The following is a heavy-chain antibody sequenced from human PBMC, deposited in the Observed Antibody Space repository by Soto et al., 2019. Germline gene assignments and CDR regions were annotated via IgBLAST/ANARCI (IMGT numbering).Heavy chain of an antibody. Sequence: GGSLRLSCAASGFSFSTYGMHWVRQAPGKGLEWVAVIWYDGSNKYYTDSVKGRFTISRDNSKNMMYLQMNSLRAEDTAVYYCARAYSSSWYSSLDPWGQGTLVTVSS. J-gene: IGHJ5*02. CDR2: IWYDGSNK. D-gene: IGHD6-13*01. CDR1: GFSFSTYG. V-gene: IGHV3-33*01. CDR3: ARAYSSSWYSSLDP.